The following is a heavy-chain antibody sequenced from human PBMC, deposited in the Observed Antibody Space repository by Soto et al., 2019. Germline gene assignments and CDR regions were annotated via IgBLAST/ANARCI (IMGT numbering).Heavy chain of an antibody. J-gene: IGHJ4*02. Sequence: EVQLLESGGGLVQPGGSLRLSCAASGFTFSRYAMTWVRQAPGKGLEWVSAISGRGGGTYYADSVKGRFTISRDNSKNTLYLQMNSLRAEDTAVYYCATTIGKEPCSGGACYSGGDYWGQGALVTFSS. D-gene: IGHD2-15*01. CDR3: ATTIGKEPCSGGACYSGGDY. CDR2: ISGRGGGT. V-gene: IGHV3-23*01. CDR1: GFTFSRYA.